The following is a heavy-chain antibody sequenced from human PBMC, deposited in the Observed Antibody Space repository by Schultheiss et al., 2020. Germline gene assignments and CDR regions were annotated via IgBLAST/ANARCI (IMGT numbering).Heavy chain of an antibody. J-gene: IGHJ4*02. V-gene: IGHV4-59*01. Sequence: SQTLSLTCTVSGGSISSYYWSWIRQPPGKGLEWIGYIYYSGSTNYNPSLKSRVTISVDTSKNQFSLKLSSVTAADTAVYYCARGEYDILTGYYLYFDYWGQGTLVTVSS. CDR3: ARGEYDILTGYYLYFDY. CDR1: GGSISSYY. D-gene: IGHD3-9*01. CDR2: IYYSGST.